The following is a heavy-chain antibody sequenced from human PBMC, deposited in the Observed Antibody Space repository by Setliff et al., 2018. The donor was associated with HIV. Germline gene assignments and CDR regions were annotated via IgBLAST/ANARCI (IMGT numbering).Heavy chain of an antibody. CDR2: INCENGDT. Sequence: VSCKTSGYTFTNYYVNWVRQAPGRGLEWMGIINCENGDTTYAQNFKDRVTVTRDTSTSTVYMDLSSLRPEDTAVYYCARETQTGTGSYLNWGQGTLVTVSS. V-gene: IGHV1-46*01. CDR3: ARETQTGTGSYLN. J-gene: IGHJ4*02. D-gene: IGHD3-10*01. CDR1: GYTFTNYY.